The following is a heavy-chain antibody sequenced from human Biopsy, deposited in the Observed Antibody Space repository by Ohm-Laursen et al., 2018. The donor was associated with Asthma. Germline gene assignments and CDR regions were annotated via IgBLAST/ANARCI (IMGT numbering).Heavy chain of an antibody. V-gene: IGHV3-23*01. Sequence: SLRLTCAASGFTLSNYAISWVRQAPGKGLEWVSSITGSGGFTNYADSVKGRFTISRDKPENTLYLQMNSLRAEVTAVYYCAKDERLYDGADSKYMQPVPLGDWGQGTLVIVSA. CDR3: AKDERLYDGADSKYMQPVPLGD. CDR1: GFTLSNYA. D-gene: IGHD4-11*01. CDR2: ITGSGGFT. J-gene: IGHJ4*02.